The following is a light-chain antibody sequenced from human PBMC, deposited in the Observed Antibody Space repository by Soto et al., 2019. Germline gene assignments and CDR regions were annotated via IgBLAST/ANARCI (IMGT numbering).Light chain of an antibody. J-gene: IGKJ1*01. CDR3: QQVNSYSWT. CDR1: QSISNW. CDR2: KAS. V-gene: IGKV1-5*03. Sequence: DIQMTQSPSTLSASVGDRVTITCRASQSISNWLAWYQQRPGKAPKLLIYKASNLETGVPSRFSGSGSGTEFTLIISSLQPDDFATYYCQQVNSYSWTFGQGTKVEIK.